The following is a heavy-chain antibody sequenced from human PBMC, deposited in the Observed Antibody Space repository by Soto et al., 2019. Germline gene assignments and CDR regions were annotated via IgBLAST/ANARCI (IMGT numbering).Heavy chain of an antibody. Sequence: GGSLRLACPTSRCMLIKFGMHWVRQAPGKGLEGVAVIWYYGSNAVSSDSVKGRFTITRDNSKNTLYLQMSGLRSEDAAVYYCARDTRTARPSAMDVWGQGTTVTVSS. J-gene: IGHJ6*02. CDR2: IWYYGSNA. CDR1: RCMLIKFG. D-gene: IGHD6-6*01. CDR3: ARDTRTARPSAMDV. V-gene: IGHV3-33*08.